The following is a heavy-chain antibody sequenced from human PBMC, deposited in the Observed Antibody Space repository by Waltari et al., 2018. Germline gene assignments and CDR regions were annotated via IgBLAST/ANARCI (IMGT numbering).Heavy chain of an antibody. CDR2: ISSSSSYI. Sequence: EVQLVESGGGLVKPGGSLRLSCAASGFTFSSYSMNWFRQAPGKGLEWVSSISSSSSYIYYADSVKGRFTISRDNAKNSLYRQMNSLRAEDTAVYYCARDRVPTVTPWGVFDYWGQGTLVTVSS. CDR3: ARDRVPTVTPWGVFDY. CDR1: GFTFSSYS. J-gene: IGHJ4*02. D-gene: IGHD4-4*01. V-gene: IGHV3-21*01.